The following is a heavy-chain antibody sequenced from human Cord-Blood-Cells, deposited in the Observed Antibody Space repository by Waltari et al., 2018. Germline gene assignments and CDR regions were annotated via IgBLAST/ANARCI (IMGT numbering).Heavy chain of an antibody. V-gene: IGHV3-48*02. CDR2: ISSSSSTI. Sequence: EVQLVESGGGLVQPGGSLRLSCAASAFTVGSHSMNWVRQAQGKGLEWVSYISSSSSTIYYADSVKGRFTISRDNAKNSLYLQMNSLRDEDTAVYYCARLIDYWGRGTLVTVSS. CDR1: AFTVGSHS. J-gene: IGHJ4*02. CDR3: ARLIDY.